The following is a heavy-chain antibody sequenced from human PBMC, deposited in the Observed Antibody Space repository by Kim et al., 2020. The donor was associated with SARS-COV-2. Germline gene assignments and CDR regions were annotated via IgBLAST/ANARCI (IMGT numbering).Heavy chain of an antibody. V-gene: IGHV4-4*07. CDR2: ICPSENT. CDR3: ARGLRDGYKWNY. CDR1: GGSISSYC. J-gene: IGHJ4*02. Sequence: SETLSLTCTVSGGSISSYCWSWIRQPAGKGLEWIGRICPSENTNYNPSLKSRVTMSADTSKNQFSLKLNSVTAADTAVYYCARGLRDGYKWNYWGQGTLVTVSS. D-gene: IGHD1-1*01.